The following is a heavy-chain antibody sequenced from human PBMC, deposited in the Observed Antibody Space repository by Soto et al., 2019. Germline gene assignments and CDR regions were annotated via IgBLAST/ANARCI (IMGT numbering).Heavy chain of an antibody. J-gene: IGHJ4*02. CDR2: INPSGGDT. CDR3: ARVHLMGASRGSFDY. V-gene: IGHV1-46*01. D-gene: IGHD1-26*01. CDR1: GYTFTSYY. Sequence: QVQLVQSGAEVKKPGASVKVSCKASGYTFTSYYLHWVRQAPGQGLEWMGIINPSGGDTSYAQKFQGRVTMTRDTPTSTVYMELSSLRSEDTAVYYCARVHLMGASRGSFDYWGQGTLVTVSS.